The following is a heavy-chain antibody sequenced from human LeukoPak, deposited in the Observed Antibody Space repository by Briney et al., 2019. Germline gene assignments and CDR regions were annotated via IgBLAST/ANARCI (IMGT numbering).Heavy chain of an antibody. CDR1: GYSFTTYW. CDR2: VSADNGNT. D-gene: IGHD2-15*01. J-gene: IGHJ4*02. V-gene: IGHV1-18*04. Sequence: GESLKISCKGSGYSFTTYWIGWVRQMPGKGLEWMGWVSADNGNTNYAQKLQGRVTMTTDTSTRTAYLELRSLRSDDTAVYYCARGFCSSGSCYPGGYWGQGTLVTVSS. CDR3: ARGFCSSGSCYPGGY.